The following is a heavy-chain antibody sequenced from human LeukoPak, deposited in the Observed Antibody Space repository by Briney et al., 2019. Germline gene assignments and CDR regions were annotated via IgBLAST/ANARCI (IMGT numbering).Heavy chain of an antibody. D-gene: IGHD2-2*01. J-gene: IGHJ4*02. Sequence: SETLSLTCTVSGGSISSYYWSWIRQPPGKGLEWIGYIYSSGSTNYNPSLKGRVTISVDTSKNQFSLKLNSVTAADTAVYYCARQYCSSTRCYVYFDYWGQGTLVTVSS. V-gene: IGHV4-59*08. CDR1: GGSISSYY. CDR2: IYSSGST. CDR3: ARQYCSSTRCYVYFDY.